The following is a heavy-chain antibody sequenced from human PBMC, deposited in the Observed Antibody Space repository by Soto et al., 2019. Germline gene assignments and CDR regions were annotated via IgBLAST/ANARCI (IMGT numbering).Heavy chain of an antibody. CDR3: ARDFRYFPY. Sequence: SETLSLTCAVYGGTFSGYFWSWVRQPPGKGLEWIGEIEHNGNDNINPSLKSRVTMSVDTSKNQISLTLTSVTAADTAVYYCARDFRYFPYWGQGTLVTVSS. J-gene: IGHJ4*02. D-gene: IGHD3-10*01. V-gene: IGHV4-34*08. CDR2: IEHNGND. CDR1: GGTFSGYF.